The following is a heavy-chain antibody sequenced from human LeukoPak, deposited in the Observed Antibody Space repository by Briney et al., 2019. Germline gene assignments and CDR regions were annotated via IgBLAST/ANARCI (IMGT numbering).Heavy chain of an antibody. CDR3: PREWGNV. V-gene: IGHV4-4*07. J-gene: IGHJ6*02. D-gene: IGHD3-16*01. Sequence: SETLSLTCTVSGGSITNYFWSWIRQPAGKRLEWIGRIYASGSANYNPSLEGRVTMSIDTSMSQFSLTLTSVTAAATAVYFCPREWGNVWGHGTTVT. CDR2: IYASGSA. CDR1: GGSITNYF.